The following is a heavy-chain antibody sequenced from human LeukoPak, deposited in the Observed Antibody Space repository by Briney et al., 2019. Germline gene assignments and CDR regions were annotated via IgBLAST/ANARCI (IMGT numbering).Heavy chain of an antibody. V-gene: IGHV3-30*02. J-gene: IGHJ4*02. Sequence: GGSLRLSCAASGFTFDDYAMHWVRQAPGKGLEWVAFIRYDGSNKYYADSVKGRFTISRDNSKNTLYLQMNSLRAEDTAVYYCAKERCSSTSCFIDYWGQGTLVTVSS. D-gene: IGHD2-2*01. CDR3: AKERCSSTSCFIDY. CDR1: GFTFDDYA. CDR2: IRYDGSNK.